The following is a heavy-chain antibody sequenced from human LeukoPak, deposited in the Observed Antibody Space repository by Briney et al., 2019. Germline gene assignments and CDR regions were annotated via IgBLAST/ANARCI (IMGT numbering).Heavy chain of an antibody. Sequence: SETLSLTCAVYGGSFSGYYWSWIRQPPGKGLEWIGEINHSGSTNYNPSLKSRVTISVDTSTNQFSLKLSSVTAADTAVYYCARAGVVTMVRGVISYWGQGTLVTVSS. V-gene: IGHV4-34*01. CDR2: INHSGST. D-gene: IGHD3-10*01. CDR1: GGSFSGYY. J-gene: IGHJ4*02. CDR3: ARAGVVTMVRGVISY.